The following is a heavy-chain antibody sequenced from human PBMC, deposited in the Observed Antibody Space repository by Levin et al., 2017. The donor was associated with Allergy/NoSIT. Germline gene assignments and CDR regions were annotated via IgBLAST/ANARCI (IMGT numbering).Heavy chain of an antibody. CDR3: ARGALVGPTAHDAFDI. CDR1: GGSFSGFY. J-gene: IGHJ3*02. CDR2: MFYSGSS. V-gene: IGHV4-59*01. Sequence: PSETLSLTCAVSGGSFSGFYWTWIRQTPGKGLEWIGYMFYSGSSNYNPSLKSRVTISVDTSKNQFSLKLRSVSAADTAVYFCARGALVGPTAHDAFDIWGQGTMVTVSS. D-gene: IGHD1-26*01.